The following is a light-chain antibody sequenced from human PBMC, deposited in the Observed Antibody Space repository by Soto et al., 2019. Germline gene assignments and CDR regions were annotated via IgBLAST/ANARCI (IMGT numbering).Light chain of an antibody. CDR2: GAS. CDR1: QSVSSSY. J-gene: IGKJ5*01. V-gene: IGKV3-20*01. Sequence: EIVLTQSPGTLSLSPGERATLSFRASQSVSSSYLAWYQQKLGQAPRLLIYGASTRATGIPDRYSGSGSGTDFTLTISRLEPEDFAVYYCQQYGSSPQTFAQGTRLEI. CDR3: QQYGSSPQT.